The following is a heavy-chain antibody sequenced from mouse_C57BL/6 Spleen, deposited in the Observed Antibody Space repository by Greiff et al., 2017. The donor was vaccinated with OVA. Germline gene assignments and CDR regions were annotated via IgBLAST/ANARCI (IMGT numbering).Heavy chain of an antibody. D-gene: IGHD2-4*01. CDR2: ISYDGSN. J-gene: IGHJ2*01. CDR3: AREGDYGGGFDY. CDR1: GYSITSGYY. Sequence: ESGPGLVKPSQSLSLTCSVTGYSITSGYYWNWIRQFPGNKLEWMGYISYDGSNNYNPSLKNRISITRDTSKNHFFLKLNSVTTEDTATYYCAREGDYGGGFDYWGQGTTLTVSS. V-gene: IGHV3-6*01.